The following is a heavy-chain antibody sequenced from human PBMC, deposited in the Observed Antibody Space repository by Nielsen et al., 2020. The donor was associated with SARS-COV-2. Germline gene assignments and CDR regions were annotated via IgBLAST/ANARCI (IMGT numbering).Heavy chain of an antibody. V-gene: IGHV7-4-1*02. CDR1: GYTFTNYA. D-gene: IGHD4-23*01. CDR2: INTNTGNP. Sequence: ASVQVSCKASGYTFTNYAMNWVRQAPGQGLEWMGWINTNTGNPMYAQGFTGRFVFSLDTSVSTAYLQISSLKAEDTAVYYCAREGGGNLADFWGQGTLVTVSS. CDR3: AREGGGNLADF. J-gene: IGHJ4*02.